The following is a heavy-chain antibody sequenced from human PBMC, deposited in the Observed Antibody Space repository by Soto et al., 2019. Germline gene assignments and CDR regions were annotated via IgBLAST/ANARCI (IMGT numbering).Heavy chain of an antibody. Sequence: SETLSLTCAVSGGSISSSNWWSWVRQPPGKGLEWIGEIYHSGSTNYNPSLKSRVTISVDKSKNQFSLKLSSVTAADTAVYYCARGGPPMGGNWFDPWGQGTLVTVSS. D-gene: IGHD1-26*01. CDR2: IYHSGST. CDR3: ARGGPPMGGNWFDP. V-gene: IGHV4-4*02. J-gene: IGHJ5*02. CDR1: GGSISSSNW.